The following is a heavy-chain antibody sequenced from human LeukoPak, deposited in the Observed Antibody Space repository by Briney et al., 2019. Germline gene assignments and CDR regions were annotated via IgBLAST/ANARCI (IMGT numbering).Heavy chain of an antibody. CDR3: AKDGAWFGDRRDYYFDY. J-gene: IGHJ4*02. V-gene: IGHV3-30*02. CDR1: GFTFSSYG. D-gene: IGHD3-10*01. CDR2: IRYDGSNK. Sequence: GGSLRLSCAASGFTFSSYGMHWVRQAPGKGLEWVAFIRYDGSNKYCADSVKGRFTISRDNSKNTLYLQMNSLRAEDTAVYYCAKDGAWFGDRRDYYFDYWGQGTLVTVSS.